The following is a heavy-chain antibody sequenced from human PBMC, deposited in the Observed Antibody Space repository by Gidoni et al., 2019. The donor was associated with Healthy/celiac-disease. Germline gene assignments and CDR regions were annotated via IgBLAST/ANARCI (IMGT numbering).Heavy chain of an antibody. CDR1: GFTLSSYA. Sequence: VQLVESGGGLVQPGGSLILSCSASGFTLSSYARHWVRQAPGKGLEYGSAISSNGGSTYYADSVKGRFTISRDNSKNTLYLQMSSLRAEDTDVYYCVKFDTAMVSAFDIWGQGTMVTVSS. J-gene: IGHJ3*02. CDR2: ISSNGGST. D-gene: IGHD5-18*01. V-gene: IGHV3-64D*06. CDR3: VKFDTAMVSAFDI.